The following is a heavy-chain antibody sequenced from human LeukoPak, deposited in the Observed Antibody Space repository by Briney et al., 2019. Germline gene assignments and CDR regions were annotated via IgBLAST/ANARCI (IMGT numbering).Heavy chain of an antibody. V-gene: IGHV4-59*08. Sequence: PSETLSLTCTVSGGSISSYYWSWIRQPPGKVLEWTGYIYYSGSTNYNPSLKSRVTISVDTSKNQFSLKLSSVTAADTAVYYCARLSPLYCSSGSCYSARYFDYWGQGTLVTVSS. CDR2: IYYSGST. CDR3: ARLSPLYCSSGSCYSARYFDY. J-gene: IGHJ4*02. CDR1: GGSISSYY. D-gene: IGHD2-15*01.